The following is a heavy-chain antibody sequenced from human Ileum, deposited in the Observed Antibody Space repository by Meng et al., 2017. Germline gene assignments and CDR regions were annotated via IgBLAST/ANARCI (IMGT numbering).Heavy chain of an antibody. CDR3: AGKDWGEGLDF. CDR1: GDSVSSDTGA. CDR2: TYYRSRWYN. Sequence: HVQLQQSAPGLVNPSQTLPLPSALSGDSVSSDTGAWNWIRQHPWRGVEWLGRTYYRSRWYNNYAVSVKSRITINPDTSKNQFYMQMNSVTPDDTAVYYCAGKDWGEGLDFWDQGTLVTVSS. D-gene: IGHD7-27*01. J-gene: IGHJ4*02. V-gene: IGHV6-1*01.